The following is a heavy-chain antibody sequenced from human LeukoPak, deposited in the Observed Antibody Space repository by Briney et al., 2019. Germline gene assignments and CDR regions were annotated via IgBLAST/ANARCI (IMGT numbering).Heavy chain of an antibody. CDR1: GFTFSSYA. CDR2: ISYDGSNK. D-gene: IGHD6-6*01. Sequence: GGSLRLSCADSGFTFSSYAMHWVRQAPGKGLEWVAVISYDGSNKYYADSVKGRLTISRDNSKNTLYLQMNSLRAEDTAVYCCAREGRQLVGGGTDYWGQGTLVTVSS. J-gene: IGHJ4*02. CDR3: AREGRQLVGGGTDY. V-gene: IGHV3-30*01.